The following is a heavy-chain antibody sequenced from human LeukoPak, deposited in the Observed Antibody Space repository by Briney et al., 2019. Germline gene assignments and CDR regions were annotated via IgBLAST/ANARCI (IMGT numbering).Heavy chain of an antibody. CDR2: ISGNGGTT. Sequence: PGGSLRLSCAASGFTFNDYAMSWVRQTPGNGLEWVSGISGNGGTTNYADSVKGRFIISRDNSKNTLTLQMNRLRAEDTAIYYCAKRGYYGRGGYPPLTWWGQGTLVTVSS. J-gene: IGHJ4*02. CDR1: GFTFNDYA. CDR3: AKRGYYGRGGYPPLTW. V-gene: IGHV3-23*01. D-gene: IGHD3-3*01.